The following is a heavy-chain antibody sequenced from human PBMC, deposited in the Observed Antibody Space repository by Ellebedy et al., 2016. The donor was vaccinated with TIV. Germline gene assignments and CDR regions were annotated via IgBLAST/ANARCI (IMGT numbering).Heavy chain of an antibody. CDR1: GFSFSSYA. CDR3: AKDRTPGDGYWVFDY. V-gene: IGHV3-23*01. CDR2: IVCNGAFT. D-gene: IGHD5-18*01. Sequence: PGGSLRLSCEASGFSFSSYAMTWVRQPPEKGLEWVSGIVCNGAFTSYADSVRGRFTVSRDNSKRTVDLQMNRLRAEDTAVYFCAKDRTPGDGYWVFDYWGQGTLVTVSS. J-gene: IGHJ4*02.